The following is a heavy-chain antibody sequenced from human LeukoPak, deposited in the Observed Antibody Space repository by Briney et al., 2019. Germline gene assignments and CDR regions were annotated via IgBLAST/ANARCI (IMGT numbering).Heavy chain of an antibody. CDR3: ASSGPYSYYGMDV. J-gene: IGHJ6*02. V-gene: IGHV3-74*01. Sequence: GGSLRLSCAASGFTFSSYWMYWVRQAPGKGLVWVSRINSDGSSISYADSVKGRFTISRDNAKNTLYLQMNSLRAEDTAVYYCASSGPYSYYGMDVWGQGTTVTVSS. CDR1: GFTFSSYW. CDR2: INSDGSSI.